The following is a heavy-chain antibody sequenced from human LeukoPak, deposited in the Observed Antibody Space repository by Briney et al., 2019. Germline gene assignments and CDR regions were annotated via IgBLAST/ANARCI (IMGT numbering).Heavy chain of an antibody. Sequence: GGSLRLSCAASGFTFSSYAMSWVRQAPGKGLEWVSAISDSGGSTYYADSVKGRFTISRDNSKNTLYLQMNSLRAEDTAVYYCAKASMITFGGVIVPFDYWGQGTLVTVSS. CDR3: AKASMITFGGVIVPFDY. D-gene: IGHD3-16*02. V-gene: IGHV3-23*01. CDR2: ISDSGGST. J-gene: IGHJ4*02. CDR1: GFTFSSYA.